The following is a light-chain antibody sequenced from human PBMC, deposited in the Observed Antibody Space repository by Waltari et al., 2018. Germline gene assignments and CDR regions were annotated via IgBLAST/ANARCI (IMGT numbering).Light chain of an antibody. CDR1: SSDIGAFDF. V-gene: IGLV2-11*01. Sequence: QSALTQPRSVSGSPGQSVTISCTGTSSDIGAFDFVSWYQQYPGQAPKLMIYDVNKRPPGVPVRFAASKSGNTASLTISGLLNEDEADYYCCSYAGADTSVLFGGGTTVTVL. CDR3: CSYAGADTSVL. CDR2: DVN. J-gene: IGLJ2*01.